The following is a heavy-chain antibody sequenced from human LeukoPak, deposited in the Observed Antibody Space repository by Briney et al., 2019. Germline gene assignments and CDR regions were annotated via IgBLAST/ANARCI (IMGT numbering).Heavy chain of an antibody. CDR2: IIPIFGTA. D-gene: IGHD3-10*01. V-gene: IGHV1-69*05. CDR3: ARGSGGNWFDP. CDR1: GGTFSSYA. Sequence: GASVKVSCKASGGTFSSYAISWVRQAPGQGLEWMGGIIPIFGTANYAQKFQGRVTITRNTSISTAYMELSSLRSEDTAVYYCARGSGGNWFDPWGQGTLVTVSS. J-gene: IGHJ5*02.